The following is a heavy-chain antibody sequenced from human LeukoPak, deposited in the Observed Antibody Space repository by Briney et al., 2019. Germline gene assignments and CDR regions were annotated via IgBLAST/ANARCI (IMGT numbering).Heavy chain of an antibody. CDR3: ARGSQWSGYRP. CDR1: GGSISSGGYS. Sequence: SETLSLTCAVSGGSISSGGYSWSWIRQPPGKGLEWIGYIYHSGSIYYNPSLKSRVTISVDRSKNQFSLKLSSVTAADTAVYYCARGSQWSGYRPWGQGTLVTVSS. D-gene: IGHD3-3*01. V-gene: IGHV4-30-2*01. CDR2: IYHSGSI. J-gene: IGHJ4*02.